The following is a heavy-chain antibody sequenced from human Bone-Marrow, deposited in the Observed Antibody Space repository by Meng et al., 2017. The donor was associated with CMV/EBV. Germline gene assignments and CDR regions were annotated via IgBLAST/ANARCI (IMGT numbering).Heavy chain of an antibody. CDR2: ISSSSSYI. V-gene: IGHV3-21*01. J-gene: IGHJ6*02. Sequence: GESLKISCAASGFTFSSYSMNWVRQAPGKGLEWVSSISSSSSYIYYADSVKGRFTISRDNAKNSLYLQMNSLRAEHTAVYYCARPGILEELERAPQRYYYYYYGMDVWGQGTTVTVSS. CDR1: GFTFSSYS. CDR3: ARPGILEELERAPQRYYYYYYGMDV. D-gene: IGHD1-1*01.